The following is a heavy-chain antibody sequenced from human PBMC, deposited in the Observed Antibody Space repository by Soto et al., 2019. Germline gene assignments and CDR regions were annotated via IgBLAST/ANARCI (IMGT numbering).Heavy chain of an antibody. V-gene: IGHV1-3*01. CDR1: GYSFKNYA. CDR2: TNEGSGNT. D-gene: IGHD3-3*01. CDR3: ARDDRSVSGVVTLDH. J-gene: IGHJ4*02. Sequence: ASVKVSCKATGYSFKNYAVHWVRQAPGQRLEWMGFTNEGSGNTRFSQKFQGRISITRDTSASTVYLDLSSLTSEDTAIYYCARDDRSVSGVVTLDHWGPGTLVTVSS.